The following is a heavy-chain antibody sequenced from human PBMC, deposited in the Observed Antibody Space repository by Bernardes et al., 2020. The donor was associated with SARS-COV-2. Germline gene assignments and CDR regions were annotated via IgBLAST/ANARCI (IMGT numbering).Heavy chain of an antibody. CDR2: IEQDESKK. J-gene: IGHJ4*02. D-gene: IGHD2-21*02. V-gene: IGHV3-7*01. Sequence: PGKGLEWVANIEQDESKKYSVYSVKGRCTISRDNAKNSLYLQMNSLRAEDTAVYYCTKGNSDCTCPLGWGQGTLVSGSS. CDR3: TKGNSDCTCPLG.